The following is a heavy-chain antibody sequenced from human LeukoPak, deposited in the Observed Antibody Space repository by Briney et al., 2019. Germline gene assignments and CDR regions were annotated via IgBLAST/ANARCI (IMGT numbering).Heavy chain of an antibody. D-gene: IGHD5-18*01. CDR2: INPNSGGT. J-gene: IGHJ6*03. V-gene: IGHV1-2*02. CDR1: GYTFTGYY. Sequence: ASVKVSCKASGYTFTGYYMHWVRQAPGQGLEWMGWINPNSGGTNYAQKFQGRVTMTRDTSISTAYMELSRLRSDDTAVYYCARDRGDTTPSFNYYYYYMDVWGKGTTVTVSS. CDR3: ARDRGDTTPSFNYYYYYMDV.